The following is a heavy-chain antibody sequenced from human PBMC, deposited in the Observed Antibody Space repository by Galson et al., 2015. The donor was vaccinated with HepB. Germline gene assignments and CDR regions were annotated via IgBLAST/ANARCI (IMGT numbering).Heavy chain of an antibody. J-gene: IGHJ4*02. CDR3: AHSRKLGMNFDY. Sequence: PALVKPTQTLTLTCTFSGFSLSTSGVGVGWIRQPPGKALEWLALIYWNDDKRYSPSLKIRLTITKDTSKNQVVLTMTNMDPVDTGTYYCAHSRKLGMNFDYWGQGTLVTVSS. V-gene: IGHV2-5*01. CDR2: IYWNDDK. CDR1: GFSLSTSGVG. D-gene: IGHD7-27*01.